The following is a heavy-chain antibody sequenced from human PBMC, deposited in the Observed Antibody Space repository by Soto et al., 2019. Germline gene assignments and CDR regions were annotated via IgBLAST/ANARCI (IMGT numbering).Heavy chain of an antibody. D-gene: IGHD3-10*01. Sequence: ELQVLESGGGLVQPGGSLRLTCAASGFTLSEYGTSWVRQAPGKGLEWVSFVSGSGDSTYYTDSVKGRFTISRDSSKNTVCLQMNSLRSEDTAVYYCAISNYGERDWGQGTLVTVSS. J-gene: IGHJ4*02. CDR3: AISNYGERD. V-gene: IGHV3-23*01. CDR1: GFTLSEYG. CDR2: VSGSGDST.